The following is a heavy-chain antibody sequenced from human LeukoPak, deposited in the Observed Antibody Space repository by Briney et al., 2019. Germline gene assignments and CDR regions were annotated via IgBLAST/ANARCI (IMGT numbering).Heavy chain of an antibody. D-gene: IGHD1/OR15-1a*01. Sequence: GGSLRLSCAASGFNVSSNYISWVRQAPGRGLEWVSIIYSGGHTYYADSVQGRFTISRDNSENTLHLQLSSLRVEDTAVYYCARDGRTGAFDIWGQGTMVTVSS. CDR1: GFNVSSNY. CDR3: ARDGRTGAFDI. CDR2: IYSGGHT. J-gene: IGHJ3*02. V-gene: IGHV3-53*01.